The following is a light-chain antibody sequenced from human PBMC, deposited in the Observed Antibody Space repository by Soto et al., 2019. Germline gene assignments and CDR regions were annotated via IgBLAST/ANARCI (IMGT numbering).Light chain of an antibody. V-gene: IGKV4-1*01. Sequence: IVMTQSPDSLALSLGDRSTINCNSSQTGLNSSNNKNYLAWYQQKPGQPPKLLIYWASTRESGVPDRFSDSGSGTDFTLTISSLQAEDVAVYYCQQYYSTPLNFGGGAKVDIK. CDR2: WAS. J-gene: IGKJ4*01. CDR1: QTGLNSSNNKNY. CDR3: QQYYSTPLN.